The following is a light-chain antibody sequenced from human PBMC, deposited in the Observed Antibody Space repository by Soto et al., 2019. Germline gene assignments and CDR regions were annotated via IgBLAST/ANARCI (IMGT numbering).Light chain of an antibody. CDR3: QQYNNWPLT. CDR2: HAS. J-gene: IGKJ4*01. V-gene: IGKV3-15*01. Sequence: EIVMTQSPATLSVSPGERATLSCRASQSVNNNLAWYQQKPGQAPRLLIYHASTRATGIQARFSSSGSGTDFTLIISSVQAENFAVYYCQQYNNWPLTFGGGTKVDIK. CDR1: QSVNNN.